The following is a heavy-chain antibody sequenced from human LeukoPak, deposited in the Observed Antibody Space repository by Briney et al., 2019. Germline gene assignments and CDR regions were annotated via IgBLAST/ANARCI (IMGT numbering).Heavy chain of an antibody. V-gene: IGHV3-21*01. CDR2: ISSSSSYI. CDR1: GFTFSSYS. J-gene: IGHJ6*02. CDR3: ARDVFVTMVRGVITRYYYGMDV. D-gene: IGHD3-10*01. Sequence: GGSLRLSCAASGFTFSSYSMNWVRQAPGKGLEWVSSISSSSSYIYYADSVKGRFTISRDNAKNSLYLQMNSLRAEDTAVYYCARDVFVTMVRGVITRYYYGMDVWGQGTTVTVSS.